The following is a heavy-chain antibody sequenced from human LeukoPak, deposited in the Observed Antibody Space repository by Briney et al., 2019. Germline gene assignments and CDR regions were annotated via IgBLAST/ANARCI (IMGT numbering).Heavy chain of an antibody. Sequence: SQTLSLTCTVSGASISSGGYYWSWIRQHPGKGLEWIGYIFYSGSTYNNPSLKSPVTISVDTSKNQFSLKLSSVTAADTAVYYCARAGEWFGELLPPNYYGMDVWGQGTTVTVSS. J-gene: IGHJ6*02. CDR2: IFYSGST. CDR3: ARAGEWFGELLPPNYYGMDV. CDR1: GASISSGGYY. V-gene: IGHV4-31*01. D-gene: IGHD3-10*01.